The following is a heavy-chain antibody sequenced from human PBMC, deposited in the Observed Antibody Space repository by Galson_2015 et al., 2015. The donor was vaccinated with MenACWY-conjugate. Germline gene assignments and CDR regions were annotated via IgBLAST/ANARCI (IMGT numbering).Heavy chain of an antibody. J-gene: IGHJ4*02. CDR3: ARGRYGDFGYFDY. CDR2: ISYDGSNK. V-gene: IGHV3-30*04. CDR1: GFTFSSYA. Sequence: SLRLSCAASGFTFSSYAMHWVRQAPGKGLEWVAVISYDGSNKYYADSVKGRFTISRDNSKNTLYLQMNSLRAEDTAVYYCARGRYGDFGYFDYWGQGTLVTVSS. D-gene: IGHD4-17*01.